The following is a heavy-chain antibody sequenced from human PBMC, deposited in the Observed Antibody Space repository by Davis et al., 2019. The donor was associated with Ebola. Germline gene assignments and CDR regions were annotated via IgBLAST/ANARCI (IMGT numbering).Heavy chain of an antibody. Sequence: GESLKISCSASGFTFSSYAMHWVRQAPGKGLEYVSAISSNGGSTYYADSVKGRFTISRDNSKNTLYLQMSSLRAEDTAVYYCVKMLVEVQGEFDYWGQGTLVTVSS. CDR2: ISSNGGST. CDR3: VKMLVEVQGEFDY. J-gene: IGHJ4*02. D-gene: IGHD3-22*01. CDR1: GFTFSSYA. V-gene: IGHV3-64D*08.